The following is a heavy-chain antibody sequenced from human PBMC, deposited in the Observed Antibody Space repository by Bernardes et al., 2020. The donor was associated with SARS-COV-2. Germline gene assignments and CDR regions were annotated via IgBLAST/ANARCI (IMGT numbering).Heavy chain of an antibody. CDR1: GFTFSSYS. D-gene: IGHD2-2*01. J-gene: IGHJ6*02. CDR2: ISSSSSTI. V-gene: IGHV3-48*02. CDR3: AGGGIVVVPAASYYYYYGMDV. Sequence: GGSLRLSCAASGFTFSSYSMNWVRQAPGKGLEWVSYISSSSSTIYYADSVKGRFTISRDNAKNSLYLQMNSLRDEDTAVYYCAGGGIVVVPAASYYYYYGMDVWGQGTTVTVSS.